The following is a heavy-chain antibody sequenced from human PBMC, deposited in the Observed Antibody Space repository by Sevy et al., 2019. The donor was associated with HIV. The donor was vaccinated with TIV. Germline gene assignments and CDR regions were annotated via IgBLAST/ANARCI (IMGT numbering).Heavy chain of an antibody. V-gene: IGHV3-23*01. D-gene: IGHD3-10*01. CDR3: AKYNGSGAVFYYYYMDV. CDR2: IGGSGGHS. Sequence: GGSLRLSCVASGFAFSIYSMSWVRQAPGKGLEWVSAIGGSGGHSYHADTVRGRFTISRDNSKNTRYLQMNSLRVEDTALYYCAKYNGSGAVFYYYYMDVWGKGTAVTVSS. J-gene: IGHJ6*03. CDR1: GFAFSIYS.